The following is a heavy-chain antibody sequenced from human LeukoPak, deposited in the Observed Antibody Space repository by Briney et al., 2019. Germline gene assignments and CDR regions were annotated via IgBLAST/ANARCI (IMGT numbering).Heavy chain of an antibody. CDR3: ARDPEAFDI. Sequence: GGSLRLSCAASGFTPSSYWMQWVCHCPGKGLGWVSRINSDGSSSSYADSVKGRFTISRDNAKNTLYLQMNSLTAEDTAVYYCARDPEAFDIWGQGTMVTVSS. V-gene: IGHV3-74*01. CDR1: GFTPSSYW. J-gene: IGHJ3*02. CDR2: INSDGSSS.